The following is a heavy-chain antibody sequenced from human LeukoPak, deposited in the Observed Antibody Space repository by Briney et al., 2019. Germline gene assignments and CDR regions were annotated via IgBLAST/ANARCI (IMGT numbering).Heavy chain of an antibody. CDR3: AREGYNWFDP. CDR2: IYYSGST. J-gene: IGHJ5*02. V-gene: IGHV4-59*01. Sequence: SETLSLTCTVSGGSISSYYWSWIRQPPGKGLEWIGYIYYSGSTNYNPSLKSRVTISVDTSKSQFSLKLSSVTAADTAVYYCAREGYNWFDPWGQGTLVTVSS. CDR1: GGSISSYY.